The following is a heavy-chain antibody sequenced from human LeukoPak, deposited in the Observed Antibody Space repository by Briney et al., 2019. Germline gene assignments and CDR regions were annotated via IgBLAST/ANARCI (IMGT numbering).Heavy chain of an antibody. CDR3: ARDPGRIAAAGGYYFDY. D-gene: IGHD6-13*01. V-gene: IGHV1-2*04. J-gene: IGHJ4*02. CDR1: GYTFTGYY. CDR2: INPNSGGT. Sequence: ASVKVSCKASGYTFTGYYMHWVRQAPGQGLEWMGWINPNSGGTNYAQKFQGWVTMTRDTSISTAYMELSRLRSEDTAVYYCARDPGRIAAAGGYYFDYWGQGTLVTVSS.